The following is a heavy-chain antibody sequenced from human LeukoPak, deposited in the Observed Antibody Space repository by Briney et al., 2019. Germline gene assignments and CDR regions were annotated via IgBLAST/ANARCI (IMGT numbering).Heavy chain of an antibody. CDR1: GYTFTSYG. CDR3: ARRGYGDYVQAAFDI. Sequence: ASVKVSCKASGYTFTSYGISWVRQAPGQGLEWMGWISAYNGNTNYAQKLQGRVTMTTDTSTSTAYMELRSLRSDDTAVYYCARRGYGDYVQAAFDIWGQGTMVTVSS. D-gene: IGHD4-17*01. J-gene: IGHJ3*02. CDR2: ISAYNGNT. V-gene: IGHV1-18*01.